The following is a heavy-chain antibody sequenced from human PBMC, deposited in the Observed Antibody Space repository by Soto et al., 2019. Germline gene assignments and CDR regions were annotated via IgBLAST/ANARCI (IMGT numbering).Heavy chain of an antibody. D-gene: IGHD3-10*01. CDR2: INHSGST. V-gene: IGHV4-34*01. Sequence: SETLSLTCAVYGGSFSGYYWSWIRQPPGKGLEWIGEINHSGSTNYNPSLKSRVTISVDTSKNQFSLRLSSVTAADTAVYYCARRITMVRGVINYYFDYWGQGTLVTVSS. J-gene: IGHJ4*02. CDR1: GGSFSGYY. CDR3: ARRITMVRGVINYYFDY.